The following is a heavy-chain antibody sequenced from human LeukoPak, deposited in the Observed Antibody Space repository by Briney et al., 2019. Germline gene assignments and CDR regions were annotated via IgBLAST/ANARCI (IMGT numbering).Heavy chain of an antibody. CDR3: ARCRTSIVVVPAAIPQNFDY. J-gene: IGHJ4*02. D-gene: IGHD2-2*02. Sequence: ASVKVSCKASGYTFTSYGISWVRQAPGQGLEWMGWISAYNGNTNYAQKLQGRVTMTTDTSTSTAYMELRSLRSDDTAVYYCARCRTSIVVVPAAIPQNFDYWGQGTLVTVPS. V-gene: IGHV1-18*01. CDR1: GYTFTSYG. CDR2: ISAYNGNT.